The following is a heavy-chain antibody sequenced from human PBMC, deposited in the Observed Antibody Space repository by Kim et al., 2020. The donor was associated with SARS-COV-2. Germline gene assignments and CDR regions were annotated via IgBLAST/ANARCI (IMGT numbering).Heavy chain of an antibody. J-gene: IGHJ4*02. CDR3: ARHRLVAGFDF. CDR2: IFPDDSRT. CDR1: GYKFTSYW. Sequence: GESLKISCKASGYKFTSYWIVWVRQMPGKGLEWMGIIFPDDSRTTYSPSFQGRVTMSVDNSIATAYLQLNRVNASDSAMYYCARHRLVAGFDFWGQGSLVSVFS. V-gene: IGHV5-51*01.